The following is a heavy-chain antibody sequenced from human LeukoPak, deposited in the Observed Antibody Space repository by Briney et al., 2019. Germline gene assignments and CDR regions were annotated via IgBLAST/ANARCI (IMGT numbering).Heavy chain of an antibody. J-gene: IGHJ5*02. CDR2: INTNTGNP. CDR1: GYTFTSYA. D-gene: IGHD6-19*01. V-gene: IGHV7-4-1*02. CDR3: ARGLSAGAVAGTTMWFDP. Sequence: GASVKVSCKASGYTFTSYAMNWVRQAPGQGLEWMGWINTNTGNPTYAQGFTGRFVFSLDTSVSTAYLQISSLKAEDTAVYYCARGLSAGAVAGTTMWFDPWGQGTLVTVSS.